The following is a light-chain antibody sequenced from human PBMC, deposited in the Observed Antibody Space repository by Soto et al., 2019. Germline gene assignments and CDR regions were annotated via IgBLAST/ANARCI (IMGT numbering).Light chain of an antibody. CDR2: GAS. V-gene: IGKV3-15*01. J-gene: IGKJ1*01. CDR3: QQYNNRPVT. Sequence: EIVMTQSPATLSVSPGERATLSCRASQSVSSNLAWYQQEPGQAPGLLIYGASTRATGIPARFSGSGSGTEFTLTISSLQSEDFAVYYCQQYNNRPVTFGQGTKVDIK. CDR1: QSVSSN.